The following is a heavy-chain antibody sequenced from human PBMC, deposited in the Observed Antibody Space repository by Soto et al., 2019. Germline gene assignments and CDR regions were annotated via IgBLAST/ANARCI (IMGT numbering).Heavy chain of an antibody. CDR1: GYSFTSYW. V-gene: IGHV5-51*01. D-gene: IGHD2-15*01. Sequence: PRESRKLSCKCSGYSFTSYWIGGVRQMPGKGLEWMGIIYPGDSDTRYTPSFQGQVTISADKSISTAYLQWSSLKASDTAMYYCATYSKQDAGIDAFDIWGQGTMVTVSS. CDR3: ATYSKQDAGIDAFDI. CDR2: IYPGDSDT. J-gene: IGHJ3*02.